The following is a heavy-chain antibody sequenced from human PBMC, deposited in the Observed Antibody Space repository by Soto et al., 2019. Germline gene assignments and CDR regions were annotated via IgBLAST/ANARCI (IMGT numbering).Heavy chain of an antibody. CDR1: GFTFSSYG. J-gene: IGHJ4*02. D-gene: IGHD6-19*01. Sequence: GGSLRLSCAASGFTFSSYGMHWVRQAPGKGLEWVAVISYDGSNKYYADSVKGRFTISRDNSKNTLYLQMNSLRAEDTAVYYFASLYSSGWSDLDYWGQGTLVTVSS. CDR3: ASLYSSGWSDLDY. V-gene: IGHV3-30*03. CDR2: ISYDGSNK.